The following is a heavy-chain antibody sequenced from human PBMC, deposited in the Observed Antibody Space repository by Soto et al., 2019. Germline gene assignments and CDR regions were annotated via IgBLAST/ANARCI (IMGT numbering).Heavy chain of an antibody. CDR3: ASMIGDPVLSFDS. V-gene: IGHV4-59*01. Sequence: QVQLQESGPGLVKPSETLSLTCTVSGGSISSYYWSWIRQPPGKGLEWIGFIFYSGSTSYNPSLKSRDTISIDTSEYQFSLKLNSVTAADTAVYYCASMIGDPVLSFDSWGQGTLVVVSS. CDR1: GGSISSYY. CDR2: IFYSGST. D-gene: IGHD3-10*02. J-gene: IGHJ5*01.